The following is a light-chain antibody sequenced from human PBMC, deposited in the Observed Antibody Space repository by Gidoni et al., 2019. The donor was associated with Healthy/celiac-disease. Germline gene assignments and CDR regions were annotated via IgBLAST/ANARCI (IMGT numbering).Light chain of an antibody. CDR1: ASISSY. CDR3: QQSYSTPQT. CDR2: AAS. Sequence: DIQMTQSTSSLSASVGDRVTITCRASASISSYLNWYQQKPGKAPKLLIYAASRLQSGVPSRFSGSGSGTDFTLSISSLQPEDFATYYCQQSYSTPQTFXQXTKVEIK. V-gene: IGKV1-39*01. J-gene: IGKJ1*01.